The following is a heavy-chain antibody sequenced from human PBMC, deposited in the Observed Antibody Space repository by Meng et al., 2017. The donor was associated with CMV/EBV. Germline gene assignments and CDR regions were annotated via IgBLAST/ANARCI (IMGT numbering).Heavy chain of an antibody. CDR3: ARRPGIHCGSYYNWFDP. J-gene: IGHJ5*02. D-gene: IGHD1-26*01. CDR2: IIPILGIA. V-gene: IGHV1-69*02. CDR1: GGTFSSYT. Sequence: SVKVSCKASGGTFSSYTISWVRQAPGQGLEWMGRIIPILGIANYAQKFQGRVTITADKSTSTAYMELSSLRSEDTAVYYCARRPGIHCGSYYNWFDPWGQGTLVTVSS.